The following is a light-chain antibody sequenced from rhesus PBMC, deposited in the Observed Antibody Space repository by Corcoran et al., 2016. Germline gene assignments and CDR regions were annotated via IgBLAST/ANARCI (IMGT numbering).Light chain of an antibody. CDR3: QQHDSNPYT. CDR1: QGISNW. Sequence: DIQMTQSPSSLSASVGDRVTITCQASQGISNWLAWYQQKPGKSPKLLIYFASNLQSGVPSRFSGSGSGTEFSLPISSLQPEDFATYYCQQHDSNPYTFGQGTKVEIK. V-gene: IGKV1-33*02. CDR2: FAS. J-gene: IGKJ2*01.